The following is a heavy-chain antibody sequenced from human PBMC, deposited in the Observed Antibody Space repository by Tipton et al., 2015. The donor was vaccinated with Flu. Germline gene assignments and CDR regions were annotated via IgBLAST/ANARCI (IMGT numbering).Heavy chain of an antibody. CDR1: GYSFTSYW. V-gene: IGHV5-51*01. CDR3: ARPRLESSSWPIDY. Sequence: QLVQSGAEVKKPGESLKISCKGSGYSFTSYWIGWVRQMPGKGLEWVGIISPDDSDTRYSPSFQGQVTISADKSIGTAYLQWSRLKALDTAIYYCARPRLESSSWPIDYWGRGTLVTVSS. D-gene: IGHD6-13*01. J-gene: IGHJ4*02. CDR2: ISPDDSDT.